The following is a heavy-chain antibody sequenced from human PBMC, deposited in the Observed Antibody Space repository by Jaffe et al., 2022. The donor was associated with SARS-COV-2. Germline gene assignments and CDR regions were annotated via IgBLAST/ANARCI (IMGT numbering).Heavy chain of an antibody. J-gene: IGHJ4*02. Sequence: QLQLQESGPGLVKPSETLSLTCTVSGDSISSSNYYWGWIRQPPGKGLEWIGSMYYTGNTYHTPSLKSRVTISVDTSKNQFSLKLSSVTAADTAVYYCARHAGQRFDCWGQGTLVTVSS. V-gene: IGHV4-39*01. CDR2: MYYTGNT. CDR3: ARHAGQRFDC. CDR1: GDSISSSNYY.